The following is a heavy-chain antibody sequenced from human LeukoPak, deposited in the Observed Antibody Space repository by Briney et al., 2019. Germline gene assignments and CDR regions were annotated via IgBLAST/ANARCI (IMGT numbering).Heavy chain of an antibody. D-gene: IGHD3-9*01. CDR1: GFTFSSYG. Sequence: GGSLRISCAASGFTFSSYGMHWVRQAPGKGLEWVAFIRYDGSNKYYADSAKGRFTISRDNSKNTLYLQMNSLRAEDTAVYYCAKDFEGEVAEDEKVSPIDYWGQGTLVTVSS. CDR2: IRYDGSNK. V-gene: IGHV3-30*02. CDR3: AKDFEGEVAEDEKVSPIDY. J-gene: IGHJ4*02.